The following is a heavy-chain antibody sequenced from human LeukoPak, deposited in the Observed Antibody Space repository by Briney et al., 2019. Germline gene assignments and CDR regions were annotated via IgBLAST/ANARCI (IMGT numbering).Heavy chain of an antibody. CDR3: ARKPHFSPLVVVPAVNWYFDL. J-gene: IGHJ2*01. CDR2: IYYSGST. D-gene: IGHD2-2*01. V-gene: IGHV4-61*01. Sequence: SETLSLTCTVSGGSISSGSYYWSWIRQPPGKGLEWIGYIYYSGSTNYNPSLKSRVTISVDTSKNQFSLKLSSVPAADTPVYYCARKPHFSPLVVVPAVNWYFDLGGRGTLVTVSS. CDR1: GGSISSGSYY.